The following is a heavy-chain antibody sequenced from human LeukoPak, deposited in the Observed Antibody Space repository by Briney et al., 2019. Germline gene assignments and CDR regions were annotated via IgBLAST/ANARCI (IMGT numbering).Heavy chain of an antibody. V-gene: IGHV3-21*01. D-gene: IGHD3-10*01. CDR3: ASGDGSGSYYKS. J-gene: IGHJ5*02. CDR1: GFTVSSNY. Sequence: GGSLRLSCAASGFTVSSNYMSWVRQAPGKGLEWVSSISSSSSYIYYADSVKGRFTISRDNAKNSLYLQMNSLRAEDTAVYYCASGDGSGSYYKSWGQGTLVTVSS. CDR2: ISSSSSYI.